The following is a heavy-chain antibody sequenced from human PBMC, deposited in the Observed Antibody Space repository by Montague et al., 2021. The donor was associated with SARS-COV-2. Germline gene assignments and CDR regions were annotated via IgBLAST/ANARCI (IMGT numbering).Heavy chain of an antibody. CDR2: IYYSGST. J-gene: IGHJ4*02. Sequence: SETLSLTCTVSGGSISSYYWSWIRQPPGKGLEWIGYIYYSGSTNYNPSLKSRVTISVDTSKNQFSLKLSSVTAADTAVYYCARVGAYGDYATHPTFDYWGQGTMVTVSS. CDR3: ARVGAYGDYATHPTFDY. CDR1: GGSISSYY. V-gene: IGHV4-59*01. D-gene: IGHD4-17*01.